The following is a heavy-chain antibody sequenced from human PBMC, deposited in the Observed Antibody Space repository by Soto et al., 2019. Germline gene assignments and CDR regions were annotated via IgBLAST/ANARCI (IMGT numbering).Heavy chain of an antibody. CDR3: ARGPSAAAPLSDWYFDR. D-gene: IGHD2-2*01. Sequence: EVQLVESGGGLVQPGGSLRLSCAASGFTFSSYSMNWVRQAPGKGLEWVSYISSNSWTIYYPDSVQGRFTISRDNAKSSRHLQMDSLRDEDTAVYYCARGPSAAAPLSDWYFDRWGRGTLVTVSS. CDR2: ISSNSWTI. V-gene: IGHV3-48*02. CDR1: GFTFSSYS. J-gene: IGHJ2*01.